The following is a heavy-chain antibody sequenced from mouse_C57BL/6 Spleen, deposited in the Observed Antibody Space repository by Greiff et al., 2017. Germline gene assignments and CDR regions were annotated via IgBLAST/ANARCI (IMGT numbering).Heavy chain of an antibody. CDR2: IYPGDGDT. Sequence: VKLQQSGAELVKPGASVKISCKASGYAFSSYWMNWVKQRPGKGLEWIGQIYPGDGDTNYNGKFKGKATLTADKSSSTAYMQLSSLTSEDAAVYFCARRELPLAMDYWGQGTSVTVSS. CDR1: GYAFSSYW. J-gene: IGHJ4*01. CDR3: ARRELPLAMDY. V-gene: IGHV1-80*01.